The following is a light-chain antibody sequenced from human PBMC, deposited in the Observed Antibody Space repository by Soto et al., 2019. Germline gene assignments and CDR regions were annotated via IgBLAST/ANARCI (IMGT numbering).Light chain of an antibody. CDR2: DAT. V-gene: IGKV3-20*01. CDR1: QSVSSNY. J-gene: IGKJ1*01. CDR3: QQYNYWPRT. Sequence: EIVLTQSPGTLSLSPGERATLSCRASQSVSSNYLAWYQQKSGQAPRLLIYDATSRATDVPDRFSGSGSGTDFTLTISSLQSEDFAVYYCQQYNYWPRTFGQGTKVE.